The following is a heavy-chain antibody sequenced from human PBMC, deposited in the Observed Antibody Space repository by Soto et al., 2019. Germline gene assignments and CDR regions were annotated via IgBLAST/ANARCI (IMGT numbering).Heavy chain of an antibody. D-gene: IGHD2-15*01. CDR1: GYTFTSYY. V-gene: IGHV1-46*03. Sequence: ASVKVSCKASGYTFTSYYMHWVRQAPGQGLKWMGIINPSGGSTSYAQKFQGRVTMTRDTSTSTVYMELSSLRSEDTAVYYCARGCSGGSCYFEPAFDYWGQGTLVTVSS. CDR2: INPSGGST. CDR3: ARGCSGGSCYFEPAFDY. J-gene: IGHJ4*02.